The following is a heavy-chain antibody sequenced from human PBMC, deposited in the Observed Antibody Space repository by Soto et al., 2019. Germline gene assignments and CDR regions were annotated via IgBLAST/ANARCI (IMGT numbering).Heavy chain of an antibody. CDR2: IIPIFGTA. CDR1: GGTFSSYA. CDR3: AAGMGYDSSGYYFPDWYFDL. V-gene: IGHV1-69*06. J-gene: IGHJ2*01. D-gene: IGHD3-22*01. Sequence: SVKVSCKASGGTFSSYAISWVRQAPGQGLEWMGGIIPIFGTASYAQKFQGRVTITADKSTSTAYMELSSLRSEDTAVYYCAAGMGYDSSGYYFPDWYFDLWGRGTLVTVSS.